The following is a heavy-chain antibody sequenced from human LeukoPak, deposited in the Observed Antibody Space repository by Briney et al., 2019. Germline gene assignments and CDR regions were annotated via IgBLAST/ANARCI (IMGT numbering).Heavy chain of an antibody. CDR2: IYTSGST. D-gene: IGHD2-2*01. CDR3: AREERYQLPLNCLMDV. CDR1: GGSISSYY. J-gene: IGHJ6*04. V-gene: IGHV4-4*07. Sequence: PSETLSLTCTVSGGSISSYYWSWIRQPAGKGLEWIGRIYTSGSTNYNPSLKSRVTMSVDTSKNQFSLKLSSVTAADTAVYYCAREERYQLPLNCLMDVWGKGTTVTVSS.